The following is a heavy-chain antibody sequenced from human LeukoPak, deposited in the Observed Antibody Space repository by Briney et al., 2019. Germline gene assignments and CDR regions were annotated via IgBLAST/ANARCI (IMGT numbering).Heavy chain of an antibody. CDR2: IYYNGNT. Sequence: SETLSLTCAVSGGSITTSSFYWGWIRQPPGKGLEWIGTIYYNGNTQYNPSLKSRVTISMDTSKNQFSLNLSSVTAADTAVYYCARPNNWGPLNWFAPWGQGTLVTVSS. V-gene: IGHV4-39*01. CDR1: GGSITTSSFY. J-gene: IGHJ5*02. D-gene: IGHD7-27*01. CDR3: ARPNNWGPLNWFAP.